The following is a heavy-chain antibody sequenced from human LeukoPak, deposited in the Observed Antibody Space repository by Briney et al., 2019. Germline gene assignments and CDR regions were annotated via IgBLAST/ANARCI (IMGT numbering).Heavy chain of an antibody. Sequence: SPTLSLTSAISGDSVSINSAAWHWIRQSPSRGLEWLGRTYYRSQWYNDYAVSVKSRITINPDTSKHPYSLQLNSVTPEDTAVYYCARGKPLDYWGQGTLVTVSS. CDR2: TYYRSQWYN. V-gene: IGHV6-1*01. CDR1: GDSVSINSAA. CDR3: ARGKPLDY. J-gene: IGHJ4*02.